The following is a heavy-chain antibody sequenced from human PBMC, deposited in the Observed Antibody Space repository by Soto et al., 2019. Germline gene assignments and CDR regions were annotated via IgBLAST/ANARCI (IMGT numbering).Heavy chain of an antibody. J-gene: IGHJ4*02. D-gene: IGHD6-19*01. CDR1: GYALASYA. CDR2: INAGNGNT. Sequence: ASMKVSWKASGYALASYAMHWVRQAPGQRLEWMGWINAGNGNTKYSQKFQGRVTITRDTSASTAYMELSSLRSEDTAVYYCARGGSGWYMGYFDYWGQGTLVTVSS. CDR3: ARGGSGWYMGYFDY. V-gene: IGHV1-3*01.